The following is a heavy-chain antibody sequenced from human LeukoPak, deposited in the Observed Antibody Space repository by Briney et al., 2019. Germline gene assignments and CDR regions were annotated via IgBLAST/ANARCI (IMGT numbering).Heavy chain of an antibody. V-gene: IGHV4-30-2*01. Sequence: SETLSLTCTVSGGSISSGGYYWSWIRQPPGKGLEWIGYIYHSGSTYLNPSLKSRVTISVDRSRNQFSLNLSSATAADTAVYYCARVAGPIVVVVAATEPYFDYWGQGTLVTVSS. CDR3: ARVAGPIVVVVAATEPYFDY. CDR2: IYHSGST. D-gene: IGHD2-15*01. J-gene: IGHJ4*02. CDR1: GGSISSGGYY.